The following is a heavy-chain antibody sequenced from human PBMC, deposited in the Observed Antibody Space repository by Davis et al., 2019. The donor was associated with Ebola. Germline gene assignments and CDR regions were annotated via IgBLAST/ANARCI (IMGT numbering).Heavy chain of an antibody. CDR2: IRSKANSYAT. Sequence: GESLKISCAASGFTFSGSAMHWVRQASGKGLEWVGRIRSKANSYATAYAASVKGRFTISRDDSKNTAYLQMNSLKTEDTAVYYCTTGGGYDYWGQGTLVTVSS. J-gene: IGHJ4*02. V-gene: IGHV3-73*01. CDR1: GFTFSGSA. D-gene: IGHD3-22*01. CDR3: TTGGGYDY.